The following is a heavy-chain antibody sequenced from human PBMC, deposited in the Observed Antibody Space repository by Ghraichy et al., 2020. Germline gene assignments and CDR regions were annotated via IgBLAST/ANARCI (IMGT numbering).Heavy chain of an antibody. CDR3: ARLHDGSGPFDY. J-gene: IGHJ4*02. V-gene: IGHV1-46*01. Sequence: ASVKVSCKASGYSFSSYHIHWVRQAPGQGLEWMGTINPSGGSTSYHRKFQGRVTMTRDTSTSTVYMELSSLRSEDTAVFYCARLHDGSGPFDYWGQGTLVTVSS. D-gene: IGHD3-22*01. CDR1: GYSFSSYH. CDR2: INPSGGST.